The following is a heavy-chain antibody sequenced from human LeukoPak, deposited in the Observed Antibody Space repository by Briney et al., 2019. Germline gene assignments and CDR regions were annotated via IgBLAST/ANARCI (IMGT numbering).Heavy chain of an antibody. D-gene: IGHD3-10*01. CDR2: IYTSGST. CDR1: GGSISSYY. V-gene: IGHV4-4*07. Sequence: SETLSLTCTVSGGSISSYYWSWIRQPAGKGLEWIGRIYTSGSTNYNPSLKSRVTISVDKSKNQFSLKLSSVTAADTAVYYCASTRYYYGSGSYYVYWGQGTLVTVSS. J-gene: IGHJ4*02. CDR3: ASTRYYYGSGSYYVY.